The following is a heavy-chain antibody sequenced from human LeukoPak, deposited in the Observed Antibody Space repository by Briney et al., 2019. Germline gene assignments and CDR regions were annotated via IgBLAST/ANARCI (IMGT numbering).Heavy chain of an antibody. D-gene: IGHD3-10*01. CDR3: ARWRHYGSLFDY. CDR2: MNPNSGNT. Sequence: ASVKVSCKASGYTFTSYDINWVRQATGQGLEWMGWMNPNSGNTGYAQKFQGRVTMTRSTSISTAYMELSSLRSEDTAVYYCARWRHYGSLFDYCGQGTLVTVSS. CDR1: GYTFTSYD. J-gene: IGHJ4*02. V-gene: IGHV1-8*01.